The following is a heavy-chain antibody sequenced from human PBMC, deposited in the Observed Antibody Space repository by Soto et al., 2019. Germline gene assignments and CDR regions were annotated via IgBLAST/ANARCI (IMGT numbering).Heavy chain of an antibody. J-gene: IGHJ6*02. D-gene: IGHD2-15*01. CDR1: GYTLTELS. CDR2: FDPEDGET. Sequence: ASVKVSCKVSGYTLTELSMHWVRQAPGKGXEWMGGFDPEDGETIYAQKFQGRVTMTEDTSTDTAYMELSSLRSEDTAVYYCATDVLGYCSGGSCYPDGFYGMDVWGQGTTVTVSS. V-gene: IGHV1-24*01. CDR3: ATDVLGYCSGGSCYPDGFYGMDV.